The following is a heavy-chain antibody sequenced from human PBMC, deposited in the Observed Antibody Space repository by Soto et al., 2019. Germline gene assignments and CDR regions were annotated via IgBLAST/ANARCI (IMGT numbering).Heavy chain of an antibody. CDR1: GFTFSSYA. CDR3: AKVPYTRYYYDSSGYYFDY. Sequence: GGSLRLSCAASGFTFSSYAMSWVRQAPGKGLEWVSAISGSGGSTYYADSVKGRFTIPRDNSKNTLYLQMNSLRAEDTAVYYCAKVPYTRYYYDSSGYYFDYWGQGTLVTVSS. V-gene: IGHV3-23*01. J-gene: IGHJ4*02. D-gene: IGHD3-22*01. CDR2: ISGSGGST.